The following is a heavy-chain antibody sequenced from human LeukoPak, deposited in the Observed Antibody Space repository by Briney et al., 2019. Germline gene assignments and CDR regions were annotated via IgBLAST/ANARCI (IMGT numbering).Heavy chain of an antibody. CDR2: INPNSGGT. CDR1: GYTFSGYY. D-gene: IGHD3-22*01. CDR3: ARGSPPRRNYDSRGYYSYYFDY. J-gene: IGHJ4*02. Sequence: GASVKVSCKASGYTFSGYYMHWVRQAPGQGLEWMGWINPNSGGTNYAQKFQGRVTMTRDTSISTAYMELSRLRSDDTAVYYCARGSPPRRNYDSRGYYSYYFDYWGQGTLVTVSS. V-gene: IGHV1-2*02.